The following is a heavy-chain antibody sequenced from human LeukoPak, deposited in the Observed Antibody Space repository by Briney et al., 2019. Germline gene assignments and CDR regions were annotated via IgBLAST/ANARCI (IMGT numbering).Heavy chain of an antibody. D-gene: IGHD3-22*01. CDR3: ARDGAYYYDSSGRVDY. Sequence: GGSLRLSCAASGFTFSRYGMNWVRQAPGKGLEWVTFIRYDGSEKYYADSVKGRFTISRDNSKNTLYLQMNSLRAEDTAVYYCARDGAYYYDSSGRVDYWGQGTLVTVSS. CDR1: GFTFSRYG. V-gene: IGHV3-30*02. J-gene: IGHJ4*02. CDR2: IRYDGSEK.